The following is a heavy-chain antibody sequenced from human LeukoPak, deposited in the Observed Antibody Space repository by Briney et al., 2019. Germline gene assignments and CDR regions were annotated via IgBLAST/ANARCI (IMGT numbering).Heavy chain of an antibody. CDR3: EKVSLYSSCWYVGEVDY. CDR2: ISGSGGST. J-gene: IGHJ4*02. V-gene: IGHV3-23*01. Sequence: GGSLRLSCAASGFTFSSYAMSWVRQAPGQGLEWVSGISGSGGSTYYADSVKGRFTISRDNSKNTLYLQMNSLRAEDTAVYYCEKVSLYSSCWYVGEVDYWGRGTLVTVSS. CDR1: GFTFSSYA. D-gene: IGHD6-13*01.